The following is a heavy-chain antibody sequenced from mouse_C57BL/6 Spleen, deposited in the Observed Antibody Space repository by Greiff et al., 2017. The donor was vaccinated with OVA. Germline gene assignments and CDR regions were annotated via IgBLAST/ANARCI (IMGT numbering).Heavy chain of an antibody. CDR2: IYPGSGNT. J-gene: IGHJ4*01. V-gene: IGHV1-81*01. Sequence: QVQLQPPGAELARPGASVKLSCKASGYTFTSYCISWVKQRTGPGLEWIGDIYPGSGNTYYNEKFKGKAPLTVDTSSSRAYMKLRSMTSEDSAVYFCARESNYERDYAMDYWGQGTSVTVSS. D-gene: IGHD2-5*01. CDR3: ARESNYERDYAMDY. CDR1: GYTFTSYC.